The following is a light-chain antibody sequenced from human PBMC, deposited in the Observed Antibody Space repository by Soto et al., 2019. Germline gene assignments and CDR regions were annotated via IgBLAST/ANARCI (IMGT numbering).Light chain of an antibody. Sequence: EIVLTQSPGTLSLSPGERATLFCRVSQSVSGRLAWDQQKPGQAPRLLIYGASSRATGIPDRFSGSGSGTDSTLTISRLEREEFAVYYCQQYGSSGTSGQETKADIK. CDR1: QSVSGR. J-gene: IGKJ1*01. CDR2: GAS. V-gene: IGKV3-20*01. CDR3: QQYGSSGT.